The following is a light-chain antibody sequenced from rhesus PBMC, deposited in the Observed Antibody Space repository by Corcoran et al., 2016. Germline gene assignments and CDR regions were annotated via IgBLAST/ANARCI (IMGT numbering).Light chain of an antibody. Sequence: DIHMTQSPSSLSASVGDTVTITCRASQGISNKLAWYQQKPGKVPKFLIYYASNLQSGVPSRFSGSGVMTDFILTISSLQPEDFATYYCQHGYGTPYSFGRGTKVEIK. J-gene: IGKJ2*01. CDR3: QHGYGTPYS. V-gene: IGKV1S15*01. CDR1: QGISNK. CDR2: YAS.